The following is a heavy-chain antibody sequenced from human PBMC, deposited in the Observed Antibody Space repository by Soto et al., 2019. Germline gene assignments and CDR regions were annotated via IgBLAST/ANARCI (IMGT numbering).Heavy chain of an antibody. D-gene: IGHD3-10*01. CDR3: ARGRASGSYYLLDY. Sequence: ASVKVSCKASGDTFTTYDINWVRQATGHGLEWMGWINPNSGNTGYAQRFQGRVTMTRDTAIRTAYMEVSSLRSDDTAVYYCARGRASGSYYLLDYWGQGTLVTVSS. CDR1: GDTFTTYD. CDR2: INPNSGNT. V-gene: IGHV1-8*01. J-gene: IGHJ4*02.